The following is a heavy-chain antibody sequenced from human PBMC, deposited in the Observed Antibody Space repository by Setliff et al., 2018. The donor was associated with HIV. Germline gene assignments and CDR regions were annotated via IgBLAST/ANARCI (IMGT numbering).Heavy chain of an antibody. Sequence: SETLSLTCDVSGFSITDGFYWAWIRQSPGKGLEWIGSINHSGSTYCTPSLKSRVTMSVDTSKNHFSLKLSSVTAADTAIYYCASSTRAQYSGAFDYWGQGTLVTVSS. D-gene: IGHD2-2*01. CDR3: ASSTRAQYSGAFDY. J-gene: IGHJ4*02. V-gene: IGHV4-38-2*01. CDR1: GFSITDGFY. CDR2: INHSGST.